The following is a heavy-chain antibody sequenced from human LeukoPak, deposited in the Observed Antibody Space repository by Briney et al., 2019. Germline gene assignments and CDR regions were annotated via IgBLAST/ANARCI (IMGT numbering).Heavy chain of an antibody. Sequence: GGSLRLSCAASGFTFDDYGMSWVRHAPGKGLEWVSGINSNGGRTGYAESVKGRCTISRDNAKNSLYLQMNSLRAEDTALYYCARDRGGSYLYLQHWGQGTLVTVSS. CDR2: INSNGGRT. V-gene: IGHV3-20*04. CDR3: ARDRGGSYLYLQH. CDR1: GFTFDDYG. D-gene: IGHD1-26*01. J-gene: IGHJ1*01.